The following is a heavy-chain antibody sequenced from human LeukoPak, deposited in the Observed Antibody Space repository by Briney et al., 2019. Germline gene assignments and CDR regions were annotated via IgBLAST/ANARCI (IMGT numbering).Heavy chain of an antibody. V-gene: IGHV3-49*03. CDR1: GFTFGDYA. J-gene: IGHJ5*02. D-gene: IGHD3-10*01. CDR3: TTSIDFYDSETYLSRFDP. Sequence: HPGRSLRLSCTASGFTFGDYAMSWFRQAPGKGLEWVGFIRSKAYGGTTDYAAPVKGRFTISRDDSKNTLYLQMNSLKTEDTAVYYCTTSIDFYDSETYLSRFDPWGQGTLVTVSS. CDR2: IRSKAYGGTT.